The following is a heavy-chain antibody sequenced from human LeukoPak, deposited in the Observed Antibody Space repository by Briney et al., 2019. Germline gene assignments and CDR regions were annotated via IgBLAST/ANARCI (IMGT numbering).Heavy chain of an antibody. CDR3: AREREYNYGHMLGY. J-gene: IGHJ4*02. CDR2: ISSSSIYI. D-gene: IGHD5-18*01. CDR1: GFTLSSYS. V-gene: IGHV3-21*01. Sequence: PGGSLRLPCAASGFTLSSYSMNWVRQAPGKGLEWVSSISSSSIYIYYADSVKGRFTISRDNAKNSLYLQMNSLRAEDTAVYYCAREREYNYGHMLGYWGQGTLVTVSS.